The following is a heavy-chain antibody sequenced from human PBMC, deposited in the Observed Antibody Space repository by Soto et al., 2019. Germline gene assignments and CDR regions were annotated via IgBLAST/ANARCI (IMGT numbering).Heavy chain of an antibody. Sequence: DVHLLESGGGLVQPGGSLRLSCAASGFMFSAYAMHWVRQAPGQGLEWVSSMSGTSADTYYADSVKARFTVSRDSSKDTLYLQLNSLRAEDTALYFCAREDGGGPFDYWGQGTLVIVSS. V-gene: IGHV3-23*01. D-gene: IGHD2-15*01. CDR1: GFMFSAYA. CDR2: MSGTSADT. J-gene: IGHJ4*02. CDR3: AREDGGGPFDY.